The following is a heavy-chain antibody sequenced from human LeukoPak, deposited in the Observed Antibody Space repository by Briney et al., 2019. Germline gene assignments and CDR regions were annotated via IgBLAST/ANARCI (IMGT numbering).Heavy chain of an antibody. CDR3: ARDSSSPQWYYGMDV. CDR2: IYHSGST. V-gene: IGHV4-30-2*01. J-gene: IGHJ6*02. D-gene: IGHD6-13*01. Sequence: SETLSLTCAVSGGSISSGGYPWSWIRQPPGKGLEWIGYIYHSGSTYYNPSLKSRVAISVDRSKNQFSLKLSSVTAADTAVYYCARDSSSPQWYYGMDVWGQGTTVTVSS. CDR1: GGSISSGGYP.